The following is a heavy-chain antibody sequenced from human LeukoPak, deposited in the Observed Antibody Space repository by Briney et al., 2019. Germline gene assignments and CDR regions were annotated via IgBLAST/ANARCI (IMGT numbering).Heavy chain of an antibody. Sequence: PGGSLRLSCAASGFTFSSYWMSWVRQAPGKGLEWVANIKQDGSEKYYVDSVKGRFTISRDNAKNSLYLQMNSLRAEDTAVYYCARMSPYDYVWGSYRRHFDYWGQGTLVTVSS. D-gene: IGHD3-16*02. CDR2: IKQDGSEK. J-gene: IGHJ4*02. V-gene: IGHV3-7*01. CDR3: ARMSPYDYVWGSYRRHFDY. CDR1: GFTFSSYW.